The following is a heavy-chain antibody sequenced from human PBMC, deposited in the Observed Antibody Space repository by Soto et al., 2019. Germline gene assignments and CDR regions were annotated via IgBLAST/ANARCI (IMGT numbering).Heavy chain of an antibody. V-gene: IGHV4-31*03. CDR3: ARAKRGYMYIDAFDI. Sequence: PSETLSLTCTVSGVSISNDAYYWSWIRQPPGKGLECIGYIYYSGSTYYNPSLKSRISMSLDTSEGQFSLNVTSVTAADTAVYYCARAKRGYMYIDAFDIWGPGTLVTVSS. CDR2: IYYSGST. CDR1: GVSISNDAYY. D-gene: IGHD5-18*01. J-gene: IGHJ3*02.